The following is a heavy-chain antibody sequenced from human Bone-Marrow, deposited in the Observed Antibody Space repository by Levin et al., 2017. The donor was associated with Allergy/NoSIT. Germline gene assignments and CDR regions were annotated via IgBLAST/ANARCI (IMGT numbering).Heavy chain of an antibody. CDR1: GGSISSSSYY. V-gene: IGHV4-39*07. J-gene: IGHJ3*02. CDR2: IYYSGST. Sequence: SETLSLTCTVSGGSISSSSYYWGWIRQPPGKGLEWIGSIYYSGSTYYNPSLKSRVTISVDTSKNQFSLKLSSVTAADTAVYYCARDNGDDWGNAFDIWGQGTMVTVSS. D-gene: IGHD4-17*01. CDR3: ARDNGDDWGNAFDI.